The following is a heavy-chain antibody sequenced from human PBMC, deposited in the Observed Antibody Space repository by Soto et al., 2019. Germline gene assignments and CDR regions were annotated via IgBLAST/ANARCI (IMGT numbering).Heavy chain of an antibody. Sequence: SETLSLTCTVSGGSISSGGYYWSWIRQHPGKGLEWIGYTYYSGSTYYNPSLKSRVTISVDTSKNQFSLKLSSVTAADTAVYYCARQDYDILTGYYTFDPWGQGTLVTVSS. D-gene: IGHD3-9*01. V-gene: IGHV4-31*03. CDR3: ARQDYDILTGYYTFDP. J-gene: IGHJ5*02. CDR2: TYYSGST. CDR1: GGSISSGGYY.